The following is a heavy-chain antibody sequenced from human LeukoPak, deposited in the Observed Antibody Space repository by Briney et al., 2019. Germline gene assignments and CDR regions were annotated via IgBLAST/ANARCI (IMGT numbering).Heavy chain of an antibody. CDR2: IYHSGST. V-gene: IGHV4-38-2*02. J-gene: IGHJ1*01. CDR3: ARATLLWFGELRGYFQH. D-gene: IGHD3-10*01. CDR1: GYSISSGYY. Sequence: ETLSLTCTVSGYSISSGYYWGWIRQPPGKGLEWIGSIYHSGSTYYNPSLKSRVTISVDTSKNQFSLKLSSVTAADTAVYYCARATLLWFGELRGYFQHWGQGTLVTVSS.